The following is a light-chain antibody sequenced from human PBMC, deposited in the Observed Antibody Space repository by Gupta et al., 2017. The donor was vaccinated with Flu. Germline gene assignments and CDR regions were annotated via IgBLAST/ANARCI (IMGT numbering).Light chain of an antibody. Sequence: PSSVSASVGDSVTITCRASRHIYFWLAWCQQKPGGARNLLIYSASHLRRVVPTGFSGSGSGTDFTLTINRLQPEDFATYYCQHAYSFPRTFGQGTKV. CDR3: QHAYSFPRT. V-gene: IGKV1-12*01. CDR1: RHIYFW. CDR2: SAS. J-gene: IGKJ1*01.